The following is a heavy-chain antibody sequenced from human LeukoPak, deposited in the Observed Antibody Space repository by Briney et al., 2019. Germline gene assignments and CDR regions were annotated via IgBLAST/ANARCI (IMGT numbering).Heavy chain of an antibody. CDR2: IYYSGST. Sequence: SETLSLTCTVSGGSISSGHYYWGWIRQPPGKGLEWIGYIYYSGSTYYNPSLKSRVTISVDTSKNQFSLKLSSVAAADTAVYYCARHCSSPSCYLGYFDYWGQGTLVTVSS. J-gene: IGHJ4*02. V-gene: IGHV4-30-4*08. CDR1: GGSISSGHYY. D-gene: IGHD2-2*01. CDR3: ARHCSSPSCYLGYFDY.